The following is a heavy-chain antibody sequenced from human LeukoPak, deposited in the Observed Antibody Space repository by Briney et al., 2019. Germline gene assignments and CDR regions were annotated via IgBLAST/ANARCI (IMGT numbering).Heavy chain of an antibody. CDR2: ISSSSSYI. J-gene: IGHJ4*02. D-gene: IGHD3-9*01. CDR3: SRATSYDILTGYSDY. CDR1: GFTFSSYS. V-gene: IGHV3-21*01. Sequence: GGSLRLSCAASGFTFSSYSMNWVRQAPGKGLEWVSSISSSSSYIYYADSVKGRFTISRDNAKTSLYLQMSSLRAEDTAVYYCSRATSYDILTGYSDYWGQGTLVTVSS.